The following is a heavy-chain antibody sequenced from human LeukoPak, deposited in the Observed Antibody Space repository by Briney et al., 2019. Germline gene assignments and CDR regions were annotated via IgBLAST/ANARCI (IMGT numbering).Heavy chain of an antibody. D-gene: IGHD6-19*01. V-gene: IGHV1-69*04. CDR2: IIPILGIA. Sequence: SSVKVSCKASGGTFSSYAISWVRQAPGQGLEWMGRIIPILGIANYAQKFQGRVTITADKSTSTAYMELSSLRSEDTAVYYCARVGDSSGWYDYWGQGTLVTVSS. CDR1: GGTFSSYA. CDR3: ARVGDSSGWYDY. J-gene: IGHJ4*02.